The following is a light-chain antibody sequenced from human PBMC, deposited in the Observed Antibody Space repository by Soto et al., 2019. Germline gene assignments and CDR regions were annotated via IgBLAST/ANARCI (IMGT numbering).Light chain of an antibody. CDR1: QSVSNY. CDR2: DAS. CDR3: QQRSNWPLT. Sequence: EIVLTQSPGTLSFSPGEGATLSCRASQSVSNYLAWYQQKPGQAPRLLIFDASKRATGIPARFSGSGSGTDFTLTISSLEPEDFAVYYCQQRSNWPLTFGGGTKVDIK. V-gene: IGKV3-11*01. J-gene: IGKJ4*01.